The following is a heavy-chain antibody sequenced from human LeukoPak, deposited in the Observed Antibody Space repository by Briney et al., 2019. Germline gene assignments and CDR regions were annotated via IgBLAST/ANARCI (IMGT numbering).Heavy chain of an antibody. J-gene: IGHJ4*02. CDR2: ISYDGSNK. D-gene: IGHD3-10*01. CDR1: GFTFSTYG. Sequence: GGSLRLSCAASGFTFSTYGMHWVRQAPGKGLEWVAVISYDGSNKYYADSVKGRFTISRDNSKNTLYLQMNSLRAEDTAVYYCARDRGLLWFGELYYWGQGTLVTVSS. V-gene: IGHV3-30*19. CDR3: ARDRGLLWFGELYY.